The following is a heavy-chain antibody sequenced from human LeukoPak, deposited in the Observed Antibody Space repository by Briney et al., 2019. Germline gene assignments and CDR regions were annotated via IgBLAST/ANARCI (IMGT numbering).Heavy chain of an antibody. CDR1: GFTFSSYS. J-gene: IGHJ6*02. CDR2: IGDTGAVT. D-gene: IGHD2-21*02. CDR3: AKHVAFGVDTMDV. Sequence: GGSLRLSCAASGFTFSSYSLNWVRQAPGKGLEWVSIIGDTGAVTHYADSVKGRFTNSRDNSKNTLYLQMNSLRAEDTAVYYCAKHVAFGVDTMDVWGQGTTVTVSS. V-gene: IGHV3-23*01.